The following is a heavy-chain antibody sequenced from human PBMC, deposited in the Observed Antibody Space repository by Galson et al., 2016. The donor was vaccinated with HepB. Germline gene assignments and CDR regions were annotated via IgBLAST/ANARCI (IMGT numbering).Heavy chain of an antibody. CDR2: INHSGRT. V-gene: IGHV4-34*01. Sequence: LSLTCAVYGGSFSGYSWNWIRQPPGKGLEWIGEINHSGRTNYNPSLKSRATISVDMSKNQFSLKVSSVTAADTAVYYCARGMYAARGWFDFWGQGTLGTVTS. CDR3: ARGMYAARGWFDF. J-gene: IGHJ5*01. CDR1: GGSFSGYS. D-gene: IGHD6-6*01.